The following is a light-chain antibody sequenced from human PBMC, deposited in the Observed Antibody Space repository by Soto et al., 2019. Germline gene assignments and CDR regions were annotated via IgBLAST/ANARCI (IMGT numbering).Light chain of an antibody. CDR1: QNIGSW. CDR3: QQGDSFPIT. V-gene: IGKV1-12*01. CDR2: GAS. J-gene: IGKJ5*01. Sequence: DIQMTQSPSSVSASVGDRVTITCRASQNIGSWLAWYQQKAGKAPDLLIYGASSLQRGVPPRFCGRGSGRDFTLTISGLQPEDFATYYCQQGDSFPITFGQGTRLEIK.